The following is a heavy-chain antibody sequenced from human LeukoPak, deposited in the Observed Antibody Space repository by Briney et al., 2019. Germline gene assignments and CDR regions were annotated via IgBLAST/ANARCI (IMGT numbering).Heavy chain of an antibody. CDR3: ARDYTVTKPFDY. CDR1: GNTFTSYA. Sequence: GASVKVSCKASGNTFTSYAISWVRQAPGQGLEWMGWISAYNGNTNYAQKLQGRVTMTTDTSTSTAYMELRSLRSDDTAVYYCARDYTVTKPFDYWGQGTLVTVSS. CDR2: ISAYNGNT. D-gene: IGHD4-17*01. V-gene: IGHV1-18*01. J-gene: IGHJ4*02.